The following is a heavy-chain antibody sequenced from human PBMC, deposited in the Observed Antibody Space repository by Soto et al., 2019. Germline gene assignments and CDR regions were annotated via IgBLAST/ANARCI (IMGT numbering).Heavy chain of an antibody. CDR3: ARENRYYDFWSGYYSYGMDV. CDR2: ISSSSSYI. CDR1: GFTFSSYS. D-gene: IGHD3-3*01. J-gene: IGHJ6*02. V-gene: IGHV3-21*01. Sequence: LRLSCAASGFTFSSYSMNWVRQAPGKGLEWVSSISSSSSYIYYADSVKGRFTISRDNAKNSLYLQMNSLRAEDTAVYYCARENRYYDFWSGYYSYGMDVWGQGTTVTVSS.